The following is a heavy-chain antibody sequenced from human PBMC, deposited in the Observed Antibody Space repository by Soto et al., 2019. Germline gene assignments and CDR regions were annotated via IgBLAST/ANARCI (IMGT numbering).Heavy chain of an antibody. CDR3: ARGYTQSTVTPIRY. Sequence: ASVKVSCKASGYTFSSYGITWVRQAPGQGLEWMGWISAYNGNTNYAQKLQGRLTMTTDTSTSTAYMELRSLRSDDTALYYCARGYTQSTVTPIRYWGQGTLVTVSS. V-gene: IGHV1-18*01. J-gene: IGHJ4*02. D-gene: IGHD4-17*01. CDR1: GYTFSSYG. CDR2: ISAYNGNT.